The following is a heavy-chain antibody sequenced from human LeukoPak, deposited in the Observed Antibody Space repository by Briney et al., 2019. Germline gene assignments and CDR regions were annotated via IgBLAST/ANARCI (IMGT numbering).Heavy chain of an antibody. CDR1: GFTFSSYG. CDR2: ISGSGGST. D-gene: IGHD4-11*01. J-gene: IGHJ1*01. V-gene: IGHV3-23*01. CDR3: AKYSNYWLEYFKD. Sequence: GGSLRLSCAASGFTFSSYGMSWVRQAPGKGLEWVSAISGSGGSTYYADSVKGRFTISRDNSKNTLYLQMNSLRAGDTAIYYCAKYSNYWLEYFKDGGRGPRVTVPS.